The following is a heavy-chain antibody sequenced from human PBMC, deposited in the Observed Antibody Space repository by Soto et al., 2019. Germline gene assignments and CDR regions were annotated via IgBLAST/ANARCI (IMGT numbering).Heavy chain of an antibody. Sequence: SVKVSCKASGGTFSSYAISWVRQAPGQGLEWMGGIIPIFGTANYAQKFQGRVTITADESTSTAYMELSSLRSEDTAVYYCASGIEYRYYYYGMDVWGQGTTVTVSS. J-gene: IGHJ6*02. CDR1: GGTFSSYA. CDR2: IIPIFGTA. D-gene: IGHD2-2*01. CDR3: ASGIEYRYYYYGMDV. V-gene: IGHV1-69*13.